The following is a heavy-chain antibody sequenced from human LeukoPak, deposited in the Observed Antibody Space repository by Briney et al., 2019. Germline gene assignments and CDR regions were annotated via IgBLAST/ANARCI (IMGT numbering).Heavy chain of an antibody. Sequence: GGSLRLSCAASGFTFSCYWMSWVRQAPGKGVEGVANIKQDGSEKYYVDSVKGRFTISRDNAKNSLYLQMNSLRAEDTAVYYCARDARPRRDAFDIWGQGTMVTVSS. CDR1: GFTFSCYW. CDR2: IKQDGSEK. D-gene: IGHD6-6*01. J-gene: IGHJ3*02. CDR3: ARDARPRRDAFDI. V-gene: IGHV3-7*01.